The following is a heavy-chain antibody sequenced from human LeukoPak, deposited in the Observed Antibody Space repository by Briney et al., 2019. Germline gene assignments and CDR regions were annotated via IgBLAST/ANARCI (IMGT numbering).Heavy chain of an antibody. D-gene: IGHD4-11*01. Sequence: SETLSLTCTVSGGSISSYYWSWIRQPPGKGLEWIGYIYYSGSTNYNPSLKSRVPISVDTSKNHFSLKLSSVTAADTAVYYCARPPRLYYGMDVWGQGTTVTVSS. V-gene: IGHV4-59*08. CDR3: ARPPRLYYGMDV. CDR2: IYYSGST. CDR1: GGSISSYY. J-gene: IGHJ6*02.